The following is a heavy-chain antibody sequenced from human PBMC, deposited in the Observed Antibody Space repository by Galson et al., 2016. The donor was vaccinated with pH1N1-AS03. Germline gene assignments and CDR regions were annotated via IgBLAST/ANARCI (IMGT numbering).Heavy chain of an antibody. D-gene: IGHD1-1*01. CDR2: INSRSSSI. J-gene: IGHJ5*02. CDR1: GFNFASCS. V-gene: IGHV3-48*02. CDR3: TRLTGSGP. Sequence: SLRLSCAASGFNFASCSMNWVRQAPGKGLEWVSYINSRSSSILYGDSVKGRFTISRDNAKNSLYLQMIALRDDDTAVYYCTRLTGSGPWGQGTRVTVSS.